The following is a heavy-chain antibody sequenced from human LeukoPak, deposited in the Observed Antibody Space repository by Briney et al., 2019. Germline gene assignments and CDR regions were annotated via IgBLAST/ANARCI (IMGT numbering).Heavy chain of an antibody. J-gene: IGHJ4*02. CDR2: IYYSGST. D-gene: IGHD1-26*01. CDR3: ARGLPGWELPNIFDY. CDR1: GGSISSSSYY. V-gene: IGHV4-39*07. Sequence: SETLSLTCTVSGGSISSSSYYWGWIRQPPGKGLEWIGSIYYSGSTYYNPSLKSRVTISVDTSKNQFSLKLSSVTAADTAVYYCARGLPGWELPNIFDYWGQGTLVTVSS.